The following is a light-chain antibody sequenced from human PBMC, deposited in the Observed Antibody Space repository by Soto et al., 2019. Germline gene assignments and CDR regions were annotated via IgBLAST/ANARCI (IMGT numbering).Light chain of an antibody. CDR1: QSVLYNSDNKNY. CDR2: WAS. Sequence: DIVMTQSPDSLAVSLGERATINCKSSQSVLYNSDNKNYLAWYQQKAGQPPKLLIYWASTRDSGVPDRFSGSGSGADFTLTINDLQAEDGAVYYCQQYYTTLSFGGGTKVEIK. CDR3: QQYYTTLS. J-gene: IGKJ4*01. V-gene: IGKV4-1*01.